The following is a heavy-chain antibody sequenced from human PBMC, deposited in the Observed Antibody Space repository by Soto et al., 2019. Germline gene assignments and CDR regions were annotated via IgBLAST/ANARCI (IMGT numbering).Heavy chain of an antibody. CDR3: ASTHYCSGGSCCYYYLFAGMDV. CDR2: ISSSSSTI. V-gene: IGHV3-48*02. J-gene: IGHJ6*02. D-gene: IGHD2-15*01. Sequence: GGSLRLSCAASGFTFSSYSMNWVRQAPGQGLEWVSYISSSSSTIYYADSVKGRFTISRDNAKNSLYLQMNSLRDEDTAVYYCASTHYCSGGSCCYYYLFAGMDVWGQGASVKVSS. CDR1: GFTFSSYS.